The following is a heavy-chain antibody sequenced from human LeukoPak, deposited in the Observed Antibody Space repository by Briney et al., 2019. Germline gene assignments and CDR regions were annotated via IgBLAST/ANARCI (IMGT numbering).Heavy chain of an antibody. CDR3: ARDLYSSGWYNWFDP. CDR1: GFTFSSYA. D-gene: IGHD6-19*01. J-gene: IGHJ5*02. V-gene: IGHV3-23*01. CDR2: ISGSGGST. Sequence: GGSLRLSCAASGFTFSSYAMSWVRQAPGKGLEWVSAISGSGGSTYYADSVKGRFTISRDNSKNTLYLQMNSLRAEDTAVYYCARDLYSSGWYNWFDPWGQGTLVTVSS.